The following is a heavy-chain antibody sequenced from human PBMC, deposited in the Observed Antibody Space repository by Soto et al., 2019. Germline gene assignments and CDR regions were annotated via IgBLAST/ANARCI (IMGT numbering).Heavy chain of an antibody. J-gene: IGHJ6*02. D-gene: IGHD3-10*01. CDR3: ARDHDYYGSGSYYNLDGMDV. V-gene: IGHV4-31*03. CDR1: GGSISSGGYY. Sequence: SETLSLTCTVSGGSISSGGYYWSWIRQHPGKGLEWIGYIYYSGSTYYNPSLKSRVTISVDTSKNQFSLKLSSVTAADTAVYYCARDHDYYGSGSYYNLDGMDVWGQGTTVTVSS. CDR2: IYYSGST.